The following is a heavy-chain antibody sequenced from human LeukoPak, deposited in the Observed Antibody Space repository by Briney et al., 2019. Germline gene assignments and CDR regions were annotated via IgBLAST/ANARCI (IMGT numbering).Heavy chain of an antibody. J-gene: IGHJ4*02. CDR2: IRQEGSET. CDR3: ARWSAAFDY. V-gene: IGHV3-7*04. Sequence: PGGSLRLSCAASGFTFSNYVMGWVRQAPGKGLEWVANIRQEGSETYYVDSVKGRFTISRDHAQNSLFLQMNTLKVEDTSVYYCARWSAAFDYWGQGTLVTVSS. D-gene: IGHD2-2*01. CDR1: GFTFSNYV.